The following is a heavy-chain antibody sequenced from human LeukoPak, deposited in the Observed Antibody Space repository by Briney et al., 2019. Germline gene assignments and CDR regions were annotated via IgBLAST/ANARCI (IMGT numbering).Heavy chain of an antibody. V-gene: IGHV4-30-4*08. Sequence: PSQTLSLTCTVSGGSISSGDYYWSWIRQPPGKGLEWIGYIYYSGSTYYNPSLKSRVTISVDTSKNQFSPKLSSVTAADTAVYYCASAEYSSSWAPGDWGQGTLVTVSS. J-gene: IGHJ4*02. D-gene: IGHD6-6*01. CDR3: ASAEYSSSWAPGD. CDR1: GGSISSGDYY. CDR2: IYYSGST.